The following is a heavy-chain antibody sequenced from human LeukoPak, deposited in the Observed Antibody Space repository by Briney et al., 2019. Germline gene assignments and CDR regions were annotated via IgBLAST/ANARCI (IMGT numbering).Heavy chain of an antibody. CDR3: AKGLYGDTFLNWFDP. J-gene: IGHJ5*02. V-gene: IGHV3-23*01. CDR1: GFTFSSYA. Sequence: GGSLRLSCAASGFTFSSYAMSWVRQAPGKGRKWVSGISGSGVSSYYTDSVRGRFTVSRDNSKNTMFLQMNSLRAEDTAVYYCAKGLYGDTFLNWFDPWGQGTLVTVSS. D-gene: IGHD2-21*01. CDR2: ISGSGVSS.